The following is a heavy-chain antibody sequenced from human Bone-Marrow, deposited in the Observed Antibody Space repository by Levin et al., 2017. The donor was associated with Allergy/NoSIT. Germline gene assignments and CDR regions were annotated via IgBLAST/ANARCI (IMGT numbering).Heavy chain of an antibody. CDR2: ITGDENGP. CDR1: GFSFSTSA. Sequence: GGSLRLSCVGSGFSFSTSAMAWVRQAPGQGLEWVSKITGDENGPYYAESVKGRFTISRDSSEGTVYLQMNSLRADDTAVYYCARAPPHDYSSHGFYSWFASWGQGTLVTVSS. CDR3: ARAPPHDYSSHGFYSWFAS. D-gene: IGHD3-22*01. J-gene: IGHJ5*01. V-gene: IGHV3-23*01.